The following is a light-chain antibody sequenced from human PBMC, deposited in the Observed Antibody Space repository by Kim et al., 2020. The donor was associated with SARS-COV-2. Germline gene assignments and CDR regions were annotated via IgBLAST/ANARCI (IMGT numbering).Light chain of an antibody. Sequence: SSELTQDPAVSVALGQTVRITCQGDSLRRYYASWYQQKPGQAPVLVIYGKNNRPSGIPDRFSGSSSGNTASLTITGAQAEEEADYYCKSRDSSGKVVFGGETKL. V-gene: IGLV3-19*01. CDR2: GKN. CDR1: SLRRYY. J-gene: IGLJ2*01. CDR3: KSRDSSGKVV.